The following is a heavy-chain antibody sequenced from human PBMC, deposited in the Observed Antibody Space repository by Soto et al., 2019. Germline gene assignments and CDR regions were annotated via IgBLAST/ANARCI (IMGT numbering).Heavy chain of an antibody. J-gene: IGHJ4*02. CDR3: ARDFATHCSGSTCYPYAY. Sequence: LRLSCAASGFTFNTFWMSWVRQSPGKGLEWVANIKHDGSETYYVDSVRGRFTISRDNAKNSLFLQMNTLRTEDTAVYYCARDFATHCSGSTCYPYAYWGQGALVTVSS. CDR2: IKHDGSET. V-gene: IGHV3-7*03. CDR1: GFTFNTFW. D-gene: IGHD2-15*01.